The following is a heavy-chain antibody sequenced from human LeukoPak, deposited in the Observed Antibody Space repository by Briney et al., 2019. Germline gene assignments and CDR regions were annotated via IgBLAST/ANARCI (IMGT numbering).Heavy chain of an antibody. CDR2: ISYDGSNK. V-gene: IGHV3-30*18. CDR3: AKGSVYDILTGYYTHFDY. J-gene: IGHJ4*02. Sequence: PGRSLRLSCAASGFTFSSYGMHWVRQAPGKGLEWVAVISYDGSNKYYADSVKGRFTISRDNSKNTLYLQMNSLRAEDTAVYYCAKGSVYDILTGYYTHFDYWGQGTLVTVYS. CDR1: GFTFSSYG. D-gene: IGHD3-9*01.